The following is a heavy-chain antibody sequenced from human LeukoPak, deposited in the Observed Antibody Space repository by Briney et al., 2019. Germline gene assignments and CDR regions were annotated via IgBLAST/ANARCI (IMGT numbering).Heavy chain of an antibody. CDR1: GYSFTSYW. CDR3: ARQAIRYCSSTSCSEDYYYYGMDV. V-gene: IGHV5-51*01. D-gene: IGHD2-2*01. CDR2: IYPGDSDT. Sequence: GESLKISCKGPGYSFTSYWIGWVRQMPGKGLEWMGIIYPGDSDTRYSPSFQGQVTISADKSISTAYLQWSSLKASDTAMYYCARQAIRYCSSTSCSEDYYYYGMDVWGQGTTVIVSS. J-gene: IGHJ6*02.